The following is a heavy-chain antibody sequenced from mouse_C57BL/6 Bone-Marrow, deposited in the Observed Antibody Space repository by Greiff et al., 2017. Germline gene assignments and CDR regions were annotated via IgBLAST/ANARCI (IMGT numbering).Heavy chain of an antibody. J-gene: IGHJ1*03. Sequence: QVQLQQSGAELVRPGASVTLSCKASGYTFTDYEMHWVKQTPVHGLEWIGAIDPETGGTAYNQKFKGKAILTADKSSSTAYMELRSLTSEDSAVYYCTRCGGYPYWSFDVWGTGTTVTVSS. CDR1: GYTFTDYE. D-gene: IGHD1-1*02. CDR3: TRCGGYPYWSFDV. V-gene: IGHV1-15*01. CDR2: IDPETGGT.